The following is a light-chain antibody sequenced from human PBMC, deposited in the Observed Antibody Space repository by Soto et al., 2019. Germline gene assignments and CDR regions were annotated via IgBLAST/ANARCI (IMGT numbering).Light chain of an antibody. Sequence: IEMTLSTASLSGSXGDSVTIICRPSQDIRNDLGWFQVKPGKAPKGLIYAASRLQRGVSSTFSGSGSGTQFTLTISSLQPEDFATYYCLQHNSYPLTFCGGSMVDIK. CDR1: QDIRND. CDR3: LQHNSYPLT. CDR2: AAS. J-gene: IGKJ4*01. V-gene: IGKV1-17*01.